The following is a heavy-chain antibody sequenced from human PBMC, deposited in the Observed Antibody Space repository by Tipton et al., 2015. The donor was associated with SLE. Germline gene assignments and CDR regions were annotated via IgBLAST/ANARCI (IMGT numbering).Heavy chain of an antibody. Sequence: SLRLSCAASGFTFSSYSMNWVRQAPGKGLEWVSSISSSSSYIYYADPVKGRFTISRDNAKNSLYLQMNSLRAEDTAVYYCARELTGAREAFDIWGQGTMVTVSS. V-gene: IGHV3-21*01. J-gene: IGHJ3*02. D-gene: IGHD7-27*01. CDR2: ISSSSSYI. CDR1: GFTFSSYS. CDR3: ARELTGAREAFDI.